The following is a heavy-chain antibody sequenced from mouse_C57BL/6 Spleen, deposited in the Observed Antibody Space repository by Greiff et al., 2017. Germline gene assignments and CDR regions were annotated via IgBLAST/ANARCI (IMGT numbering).Heavy chain of an antibody. Sequence: QVQLQQPGAELVMPGASVKLSCKASGYTFTSYWMHWVKQRPGQGLEWIGEIDPSDSYTNYNQKFKGKSTLTVDKSSSTAYMQLSSLTSDDSAVXYCARRYWEVAWFAYWGQGTLLTVSA. J-gene: IGHJ3*01. D-gene: IGHD4-1*01. V-gene: IGHV1-69*01. CDR1: GYTFTSYW. CDR2: IDPSDSYT. CDR3: ARRYWEVAWFAY.